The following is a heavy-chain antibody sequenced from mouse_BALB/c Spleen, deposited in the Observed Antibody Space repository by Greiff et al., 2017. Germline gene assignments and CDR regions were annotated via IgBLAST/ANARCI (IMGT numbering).Heavy chain of an antibody. CDR2: ISSGGSYT. V-gene: IGHV5-6*01. CDR1: GFTFSSYG. D-gene: IGHD2-3*01. J-gene: IGHJ2*01. CDR3: ARHIYDGPFFDY. Sequence: EVHLVESGGDLVKPGGSLKLSCAASGFTFSSYGMSWVRQTPDKRLEWVATISSGGSYTYYPDSVKGRFTISRDNAKNTLYLQMSSLKSEDTAMYYCARHIYDGPFFDYWGQGTTLTVSS.